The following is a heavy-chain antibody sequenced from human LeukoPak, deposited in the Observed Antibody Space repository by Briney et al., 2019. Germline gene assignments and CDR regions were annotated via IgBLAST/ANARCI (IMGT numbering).Heavy chain of an antibody. CDR3: AREGSGRYVGTGAQS. D-gene: IGHD6-19*01. CDR2: IKEDGSEI. Sequence: GGSLRLSCAASGITFSNYWMSWVRQAPGKGLEWVANIKEDGSEIHYVDSVKGRFTISRDNAKNSLYLQMNSLRAEDTSMYYCAREGSGRYVGTGAQSWGRGTLVTVSS. J-gene: IGHJ5*02. CDR1: GITFSNYW. V-gene: IGHV3-7*01.